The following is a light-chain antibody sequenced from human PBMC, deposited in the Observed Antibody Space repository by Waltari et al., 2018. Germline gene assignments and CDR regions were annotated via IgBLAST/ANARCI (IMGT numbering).Light chain of an antibody. CDR3: ALYMGSGIWV. CDR2: KAN. V-gene: IGLV8-61*01. Sequence: QTVVTQEPSLSVSPGGTVTLTCALSSGSLSTTSYATWYQQTPGQAPRTLVYKANARSFGVPDRFSGSILGNTAALTSTGAQADDESDYYCALYMGSGIWVFGGGTRLTVL. J-gene: IGLJ3*02. CDR1: SGSLSTTSY.